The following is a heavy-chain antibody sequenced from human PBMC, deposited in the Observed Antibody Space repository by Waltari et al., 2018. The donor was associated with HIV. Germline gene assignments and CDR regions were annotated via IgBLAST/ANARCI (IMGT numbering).Heavy chain of an antibody. D-gene: IGHD3-22*01. CDR1: GYNFTNYG. V-gene: IGHV1-18*01. CDR2: ISGYNGDT. CDR3: ARDHYYGSSGYYSDY. J-gene: IGHJ4*02. Sequence: QVHLVQSGAELRKPGASVTVSCKASGYNFTNYGITWVRQVPGQGLEWMGWISGYNGDTKYAQKVRGRVTMTTDTSTSTAYLEMGSLRFDDTAVYYCARDHYYGSSGYYSDYWGQGTLVTVSS.